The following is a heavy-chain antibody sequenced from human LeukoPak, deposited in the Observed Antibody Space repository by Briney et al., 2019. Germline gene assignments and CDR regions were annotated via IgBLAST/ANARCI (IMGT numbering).Heavy chain of an antibody. CDR3: ARAIDYYYYYYMDV. J-gene: IGHJ6*03. CDR2: IYYSGST. CDR1: GGSISSYY. V-gene: IGHV4-59*01. Sequence: SETLSLTCTVSGGSISSYYWSWIRQPPGKGLEWIGYIYYSGSTNYNTSLKSRVTISVDTSKNQFSLKLSSVTAADTAVYYCARAIDYYYYYYMDVWGKGTTVTVSS. D-gene: IGHD2-15*01.